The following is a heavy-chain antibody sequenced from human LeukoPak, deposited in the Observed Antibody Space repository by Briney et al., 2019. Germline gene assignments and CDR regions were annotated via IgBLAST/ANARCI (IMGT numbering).Heavy chain of an antibody. V-gene: IGHV4-39*01. Sequence: SETLSLTCTVSGVSISSSTVYWGWIRRPPGKGLEWIGSIYYSGSTYYNPSLKSRVTVSVDTSKNQFPLKLSSVTAADTAVYYCVTVSALRHSLSSGPGTLVTVSS. CDR3: VTVSALRHSLS. D-gene: IGHD2/OR15-2a*01. CDR2: IYYSGST. CDR1: GVSISSSTVY. J-gene: IGHJ5*02.